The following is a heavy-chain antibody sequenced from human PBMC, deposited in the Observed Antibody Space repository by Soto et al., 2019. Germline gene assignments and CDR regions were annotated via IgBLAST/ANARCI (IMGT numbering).Heavy chain of an antibody. Sequence: EVQLVESGGGLVQPGRSLRLSCAASGFTFDDYAMHWVRQAPGKGLEWVSGISWNSGSIGYADSVKGRFTISRDNAKNSLYLQMNSLRAEDTALYYCAKDIRSGYDLTKSEFDYWGQGTLVTVSS. V-gene: IGHV3-9*01. CDR2: ISWNSGSI. CDR3: AKDIRSGYDLTKSEFDY. D-gene: IGHD5-12*01. J-gene: IGHJ4*02. CDR1: GFTFDDYA.